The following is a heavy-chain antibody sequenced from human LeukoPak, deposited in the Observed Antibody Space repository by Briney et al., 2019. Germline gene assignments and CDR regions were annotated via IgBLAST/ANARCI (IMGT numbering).Heavy chain of an antibody. D-gene: IGHD2-2*01. CDR3: AKVGCSSTSCYSADDY. J-gene: IGHJ4*02. Sequence: GGSLRLSCAASGFTFSNYWMSWVRQAPGRGLEWVAVISYDGSNKYYVDSVKGRFTISRDNSRNTLYLQMNSLRDEDTAVYYCAKVGCSSTSCYSADDYWGQGTLVTVSS. CDR1: GFTFSNYW. V-gene: IGHV3-30*18. CDR2: ISYDGSNK.